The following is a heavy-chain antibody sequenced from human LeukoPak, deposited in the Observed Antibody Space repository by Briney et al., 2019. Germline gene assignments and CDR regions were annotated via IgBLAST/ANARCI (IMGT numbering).Heavy chain of an antibody. J-gene: IGHJ6*02. CDR1: GGSFSGYY. CDR2: INHSGST. CDR3: ASAVAGPYYYYGMDV. D-gene: IGHD6-19*01. Sequence: SETLSLTCAVYGGSFSGYYWSWIRQPPGKGLEWIGEINHSGSTNYNPSLKSRVTISVDTSKNQFSLKLSSVTAADTAMYYCASAVAGPYYYYGMDVWGQGTTVTVSS. V-gene: IGHV4-34*01.